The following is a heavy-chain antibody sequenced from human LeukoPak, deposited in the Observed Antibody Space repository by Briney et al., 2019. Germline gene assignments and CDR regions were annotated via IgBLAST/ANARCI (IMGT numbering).Heavy chain of an antibody. J-gene: IGHJ6*03. Sequence: SETLSLTCTVSGGSINTFYWSWIRQPPGKGLELIGYINYSGNTNYNPSLKSRVTISVDTSKNQFSLKLSSVTAADTAVYYCARAIAAGGHYYYYMDVWGKGTTVTVSS. CDR2: INYSGNT. D-gene: IGHD6-13*01. V-gene: IGHV4-59*08. CDR3: ARAIAAGGHYYYYMDV. CDR1: GGSINTFY.